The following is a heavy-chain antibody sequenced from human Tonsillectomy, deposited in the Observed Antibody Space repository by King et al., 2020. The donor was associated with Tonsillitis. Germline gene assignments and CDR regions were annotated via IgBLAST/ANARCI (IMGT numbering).Heavy chain of an antibody. CDR2: ISGSGVST. Sequence: VQLVESGGGLVQPGGSLRLSCAASGLTFSSYAMSWVRQAPVKGLEWFSAISGSGVSTYYADSVNGRFTLSRDNSKNTLYLQMNSLRAEDTAVYYCAKARGYSYGYGNWYFDLWGRGTLVTVSS. V-gene: IGHV3-23*04. CDR3: AKARGYSYGYGNWYFDL. D-gene: IGHD5-18*01. CDR1: GLTFSSYA. J-gene: IGHJ2*01.